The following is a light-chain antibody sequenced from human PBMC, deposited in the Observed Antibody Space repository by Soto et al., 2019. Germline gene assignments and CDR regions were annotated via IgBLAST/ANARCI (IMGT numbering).Light chain of an antibody. V-gene: IGKV3-20*01. Sequence: EFVLTQSPGTLSLSPGERATLSCRASQTVRNNYLAWYQQKPGQAPRLLIYDASSRATGIPDRFSGSASGTGFTLTISRLEPEDFAVYFCQQYSDLPMTFGQGTRLEIK. CDR2: DAS. CDR3: QQYSDLPMT. J-gene: IGKJ5*01. CDR1: QTVRNNY.